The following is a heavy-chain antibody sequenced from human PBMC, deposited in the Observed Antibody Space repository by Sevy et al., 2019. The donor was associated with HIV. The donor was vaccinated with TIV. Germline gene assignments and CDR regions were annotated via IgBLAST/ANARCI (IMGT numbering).Heavy chain of an antibody. J-gene: IGHJ6*02. D-gene: IGHD2-21*01. Sequence: ASVKVSCKASGGTFSSYDINWVRQAPGQGLEWMGQIIPMFGTSSYAHTLQGRVTITADDSTSTAYMDLSSLRSEDTAVYYCARGGGAVDHGMDVWGQGTTVTVSS. V-gene: IGHV1-69*13. CDR2: IIPMFGTS. CDR1: GGTFSSYD. CDR3: ARGGGAVDHGMDV.